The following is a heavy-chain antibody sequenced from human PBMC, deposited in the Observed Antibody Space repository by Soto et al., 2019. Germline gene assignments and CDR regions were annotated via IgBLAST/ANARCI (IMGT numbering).Heavy chain of an antibody. CDR1: GFTFGDYA. V-gene: IGHV3-23*01. CDR3: AKALGNYFDY. Sequence: GGSLRLSCTASGFTFGDYAMSWFRQAPGKGLEWVSAISGSGGSTYYADSVKGRFTISRDNSKNTLYLQMNSLRAEDTAVYYCAKALGNYFDYWGQGTLVTVPQ. J-gene: IGHJ4*02. CDR2: ISGSGGST. D-gene: IGHD1-26*01.